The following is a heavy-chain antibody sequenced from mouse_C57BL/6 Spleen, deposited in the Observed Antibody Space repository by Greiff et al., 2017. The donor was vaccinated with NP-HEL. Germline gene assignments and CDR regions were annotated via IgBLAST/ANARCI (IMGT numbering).Heavy chain of an antibody. Sequence: VKLQQPGAELVKPGASVKLSCKASGYTFTSYWMHWVKQRPGQGLEWIGMIHPNSGSTNYNEKFKSKATLTVDKSSSTAYMQLSSLTSEDSAVYYCARVPLFITMDDWGQGTSVTVSS. J-gene: IGHJ4*01. CDR1: GYTFTSYW. CDR3: ARVPLFITMDD. CDR2: IHPNSGST. V-gene: IGHV1-64*01. D-gene: IGHD1-1*01.